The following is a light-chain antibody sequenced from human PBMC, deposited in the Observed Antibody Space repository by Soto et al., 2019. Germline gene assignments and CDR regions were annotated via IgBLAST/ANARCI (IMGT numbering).Light chain of an antibody. V-gene: IGKV3-20*01. J-gene: IGKJ4*01. CDR1: QSDSSRY. Sequence: VLTPSPGPHAYAPGQKATLSHTAKQSDSSRYVTHYPQKPGQPPRFLIYGASSRATGIPDRIRVSWSETDFTLTISRLEPENFAVYYCQHYNSWPLTFGGGTKV. CDR2: GAS. CDR3: QHYNSWPLT.